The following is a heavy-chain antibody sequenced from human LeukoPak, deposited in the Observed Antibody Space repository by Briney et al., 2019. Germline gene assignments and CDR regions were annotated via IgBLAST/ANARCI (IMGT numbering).Heavy chain of an antibody. J-gene: IGHJ4*01. CDR2: ISGSGGST. D-gene: IGHD2-21*01. CDR1: GFSFSSYA. Sequence: GSLRLSCAASGFSFSSYAMSWVRQAPGKGLEWVAAISGSGGSTYYADTVKGRFTNSRDNSKNTLYLQMDSLRAEDTAVYYCANTFRRPPPYGYWGQGTLGTVSS. V-gene: IGHV3-23*01. CDR3: ANTFRRPPPYGY.